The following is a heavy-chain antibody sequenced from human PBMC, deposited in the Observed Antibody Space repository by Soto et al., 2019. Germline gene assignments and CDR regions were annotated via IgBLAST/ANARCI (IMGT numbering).Heavy chain of an antibody. D-gene: IGHD3-16*01. J-gene: IGHJ6*02. Sequence: SETLSLTSTASGGSISSSSDYWGWIRQPPGKGLEWIGSIYYSGSTYYNPSLKSRVTISVDTSKNQFSLKLSSVTAADTAVYYCARLGEEGQAYYYGMDVWGQGTTVTVSS. CDR2: IYYSGST. CDR1: GGSISSSSDY. V-gene: IGHV4-39*01. CDR3: ARLGEEGQAYYYGMDV.